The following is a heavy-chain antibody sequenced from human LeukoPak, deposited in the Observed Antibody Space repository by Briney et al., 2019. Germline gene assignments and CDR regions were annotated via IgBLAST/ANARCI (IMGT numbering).Heavy chain of an antibody. V-gene: IGHV3-23*01. CDR2: ISGSGGTT. J-gene: IGHJ4*02. D-gene: IGHD5-18*01. CDR3: ARGGYSYVRLYDY. Sequence: ETLSLTCAVSGGSISSSNWWSWVRQPPGKGLEWVSGISGSGGTTHCADSVKGRFTISRDNAKNSLYLQMNSLRAEDTAVYYCARGGYSYVRLYDYWGQGTLVTVSS. CDR1: GGSISSSN.